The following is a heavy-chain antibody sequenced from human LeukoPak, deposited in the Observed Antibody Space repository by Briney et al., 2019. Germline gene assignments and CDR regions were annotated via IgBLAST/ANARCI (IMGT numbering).Heavy chain of an antibody. Sequence: SVKVSFKASGGTFSNYAISWVRQAPGQGLEWMGGTIPLFNTANYAQKFQGRVTITADEPTSTAYMELSTLISEDTAVYYCARETRKNAAGGTDFFDYWGQGTLVTVSS. J-gene: IGHJ4*02. D-gene: IGHD6-13*01. V-gene: IGHV1-69*13. CDR1: GGTFSNYA. CDR3: ARETRKNAAGGTDFFDY. CDR2: TIPLFNTA.